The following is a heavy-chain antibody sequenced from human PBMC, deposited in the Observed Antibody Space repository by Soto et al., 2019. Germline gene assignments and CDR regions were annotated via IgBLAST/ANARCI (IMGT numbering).Heavy chain of an antibody. D-gene: IGHD3-3*01. V-gene: IGHV3-21*01. CDR2: ISSSSSYI. J-gene: IGHJ5*02. CDR1: GFTFSSYS. CDR3: ERDKGLRFLAWHPANCFDT. Sequence: GGSLRLSCAASGFTFSSYSMNWVRQAPGKGLEWVSSISSSSSYIYYADSVKGRFTISRDNAKNSLYLQMNSLRAEDTAVYYCERDKGLRFLAWHPANCFDTWGQGTLVTVSS.